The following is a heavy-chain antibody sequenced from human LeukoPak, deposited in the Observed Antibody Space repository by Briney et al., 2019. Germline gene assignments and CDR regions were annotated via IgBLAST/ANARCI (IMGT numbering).Heavy chain of an antibody. D-gene: IGHD5-18*01. V-gene: IGHV1-2*06. J-gene: IGHJ4*02. Sequence: ASVKVSCKASGYTFTGYYMHWVRQAPGQGLEWMGRINPNSGGTNYAQKFQGRVTMTRDTSISTAYMELSRLRSDDTAVYYCARSEYSYGYYFDYWGQGTLVSVSS. CDR3: ARSEYSYGYYFDY. CDR2: INPNSGGT. CDR1: GYTFTGYY.